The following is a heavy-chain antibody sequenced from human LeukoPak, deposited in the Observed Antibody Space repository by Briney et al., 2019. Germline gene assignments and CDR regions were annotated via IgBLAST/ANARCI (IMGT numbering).Heavy chain of an antibody. J-gene: IGHJ4*02. Sequence: SETLSLTCAVSGYSISSGYYWGWIRQPPGKGLGWIGSIYHSGSTYYNPSLKSRVTISVDTSKNQFSLKLSSVTAADTAVYYCASGRLGRYFDWSPPGYWGQGTLVTVSS. CDR1: GYSISSGYY. V-gene: IGHV4-38-2*01. D-gene: IGHD3-9*01. CDR2: IYHSGST. CDR3: ASGRLGRYFDWSPPGY.